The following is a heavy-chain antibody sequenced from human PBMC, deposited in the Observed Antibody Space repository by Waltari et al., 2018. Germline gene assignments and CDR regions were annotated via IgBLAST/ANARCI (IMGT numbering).Heavy chain of an antibody. CDR2: INPSGGSK. D-gene: IGHD3-10*01. J-gene: IGHJ4*02. Sequence: QVQLVQSGAEVKKPGASVKVSCKASGYTFTSYYMHWVRQAPGQGLEWMGIINPSGGSKSYAQKFQGRVTMTRDTSTSTVYMELSSLRSEDTAVYYCARGRGTYYYGSGSYYNEGLFDYWGQGTLVTVSS. CDR3: ARGRGTYYYGSGSYYNEGLFDY. V-gene: IGHV1-46*01. CDR1: GYTFTSYY.